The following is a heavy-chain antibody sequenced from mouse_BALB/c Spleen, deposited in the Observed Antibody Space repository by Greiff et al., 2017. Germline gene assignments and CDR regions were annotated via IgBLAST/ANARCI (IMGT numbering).Heavy chain of an antibody. CDR2: ISSGGSYT. D-gene: IGHD2-4*01. Sequence: EVKLMESGGGLVKPGGSLKLSCAASGFTFSSYAMSWVRQSPEKRLEWVAEISSGGSYTYYPDTVTGRFTISRDNAKNTLYLEMSSLRSEDTAMYYCARGGDYDPWFAYWGQGTLVTVSA. CDR1: GFTFSSYA. V-gene: IGHV5-9-4*01. CDR3: ARGGDYDPWFAY. J-gene: IGHJ3*01.